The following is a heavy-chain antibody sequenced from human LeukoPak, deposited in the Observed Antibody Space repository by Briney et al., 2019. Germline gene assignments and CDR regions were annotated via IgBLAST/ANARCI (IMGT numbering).Heavy chain of an antibody. J-gene: IGHJ4*02. CDR1: GFTFSSYG. CDR2: IRYDGSNK. Sequence: GGSLRLSCAASGFTFSSYGMHWVRQAPGKGLEWVAFIRYDGSNKYYADSVKGRFTISRDISENTLYLQMNSLRAEDTAVYYCARERFREWEPTDYWGQGTLVTVSS. D-gene: IGHD1-26*01. CDR3: ARERFREWEPTDY. V-gene: IGHV3-30*02.